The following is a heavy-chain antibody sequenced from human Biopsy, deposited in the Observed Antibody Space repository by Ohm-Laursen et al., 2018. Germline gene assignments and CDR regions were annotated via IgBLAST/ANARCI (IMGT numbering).Heavy chain of an antibody. J-gene: IGHJ2*01. V-gene: IGHV3-33*04. CDR1: GFTFGHYA. Sequence: SLRLSCAASGFTFGHYAMHWVRQAPGKGLEWISLIWYDGTNEGYADSVKGRYTISRDHSKNTLYLQINTLTLEDTAFYYCARGLSSGWYGYFDVWGRGTLVTVSS. CDR2: IWYDGTNE. CDR3: ARGLSSGWYGYFDV. D-gene: IGHD6-19*01.